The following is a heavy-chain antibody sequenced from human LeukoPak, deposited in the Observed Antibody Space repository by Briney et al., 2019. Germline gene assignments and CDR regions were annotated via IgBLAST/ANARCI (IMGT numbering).Heavy chain of an antibody. CDR3: ARVVGGASGRYYYYYMDV. V-gene: IGHV4-59*01. CDR1: GGSISSYY. Sequence: SETLSLTCTVSGGSISSYYWSWIRQPPGKGLEWIGYIYYSGSTNYNPSLKSRVTISVDTSKNQFSLNLSSVTAADTAVYYCARVVGGASGRYYYYYMDVWGKGTTVTISS. D-gene: IGHD3-16*01. CDR2: IYYSGST. J-gene: IGHJ6*03.